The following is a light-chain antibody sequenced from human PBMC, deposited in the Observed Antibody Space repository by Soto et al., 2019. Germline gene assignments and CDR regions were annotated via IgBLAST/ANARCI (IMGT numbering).Light chain of an antibody. J-gene: IGKJ2*01. Sequence: DIQMTQSPSSLSASVGDRVTITCRASQSTSSYLNWYQQKPGKAPKLLIYASSSLQSGVPSRFSGSGSGTDFTLTISSLQPEDFETYYCQQSYSTPYTFGQGTKLEIK. V-gene: IGKV1-39*01. CDR1: QSTSSY. CDR2: ASS. CDR3: QQSYSTPYT.